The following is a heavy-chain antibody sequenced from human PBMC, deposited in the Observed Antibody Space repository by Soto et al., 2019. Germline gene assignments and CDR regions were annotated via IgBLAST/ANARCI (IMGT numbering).Heavy chain of an antibody. Sequence: GGSLRLSCAASGFTFSGFGMHWVRPAQGKGLEWVAIIWYDGSDKYYADSVKGRFTISRDNSKNTLYIQMNSLRAEDTAVYHCAFGNLSYYFDFWGQGTPVTVSS. D-gene: IGHD3-16*01. V-gene: IGHV3-33*01. CDR2: IWYDGSDK. CDR1: GFTFSGFG. J-gene: IGHJ4*02. CDR3: AFGNLSYYFDF.